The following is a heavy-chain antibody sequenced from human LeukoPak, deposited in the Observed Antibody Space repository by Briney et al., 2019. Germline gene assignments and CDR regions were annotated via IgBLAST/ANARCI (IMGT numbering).Heavy chain of an antibody. CDR3: ASRINLIAARPNSLSDY. D-gene: IGHD6-6*01. J-gene: IGHJ4*02. Sequence: GGSLRLSCAASGFTFSSYEMNWVRQAPGKGLEWVSYISSSGSTIYYADSVKGRFIISRDNAKNSLYLQMNSLRAENTAVYYCASRINLIAARPNSLSDYWGQGSLVTVSS. V-gene: IGHV3-48*03. CDR2: ISSSGSTI. CDR1: GFTFSSYE.